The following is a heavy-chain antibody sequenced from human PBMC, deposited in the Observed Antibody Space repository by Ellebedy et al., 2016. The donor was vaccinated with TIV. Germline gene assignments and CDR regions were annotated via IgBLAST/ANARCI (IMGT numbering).Heavy chain of an antibody. D-gene: IGHD1-26*01. J-gene: IGHJ6*02. V-gene: IGHV3-74*01. Sequence: PGGSLRLSCVASGFTFSSSWMHWVRQAPGKALRWVSRFYNEEEGTRYSDSVKGRFTISRDNAKNTLYLQMHSLRAEDTGVYYCERQGYSEKNRRAYYAMDVWGQGTTVTVSS. CDR3: ERQGYSEKNRRAYYAMDV. CDR1: GFTFSSSW. CDR2: FYNEEEGT.